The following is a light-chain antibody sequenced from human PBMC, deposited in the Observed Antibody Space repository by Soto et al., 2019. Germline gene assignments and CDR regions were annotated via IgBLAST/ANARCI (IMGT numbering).Light chain of an antibody. CDR1: QSVSSTY. CDR2: DAS. Sequence: EIVLTQSPGTLSLSPGERATLSCRASQSVSSTYLAWYQQKPGQAPRLLIYDASNRATGIPARFSGSGSGTDFTLTISSLEPEDCAVYDCQQRSNWPLRLFTFGPGTKVDIK. V-gene: IGKV3-11*01. CDR3: QQRSNWPLRLFT. J-gene: IGKJ3*01.